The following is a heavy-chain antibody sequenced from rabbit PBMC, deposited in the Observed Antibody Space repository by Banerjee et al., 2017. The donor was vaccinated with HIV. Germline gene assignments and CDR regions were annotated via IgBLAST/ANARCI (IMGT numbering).Heavy chain of an antibody. J-gene: IGHJ3*01. D-gene: IGHD8-1*01. V-gene: IGHV1S40*01. CDR3: ARGYAGSDYYPNTRLDL. CDR1: GFSFSSGYD. Sequence: QSLEESGGDLVKPGASLTLTCKASGFSFSSGYDMCWVRQAPGKGLEWIACINAGSSGSTYYASWAKGRFTISKTSSTTVTLQMPSLTAADTATYFCARGYAGSDYYPNTRLDLWGPGTLVTVS. CDR2: INAGSSGST.